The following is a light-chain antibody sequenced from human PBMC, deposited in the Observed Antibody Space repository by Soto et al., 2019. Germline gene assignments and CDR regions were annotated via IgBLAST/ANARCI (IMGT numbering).Light chain of an antibody. CDR3: CLHTSENAYV. Sequence: QSVLTQPPSVSGSPGQSVTISCTGTSTDFVSYNRASWYQQPPGTAPKLMIYEVSKRPSGVPDRFSGSKSGNTASLTISGLQSADEAVYHYCLHTSENAYVSGTGTKVTLL. CDR2: EVS. V-gene: IGLV2-18*01. J-gene: IGLJ1*01. CDR1: STDFVSYNR.